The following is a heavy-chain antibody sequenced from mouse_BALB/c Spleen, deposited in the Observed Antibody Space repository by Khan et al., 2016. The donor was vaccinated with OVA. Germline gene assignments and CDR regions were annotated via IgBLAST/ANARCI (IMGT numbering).Heavy chain of an antibody. V-gene: IGHV1-5*01. J-gene: IGHJ3*01. CDR2: IYPGNTDT. CDR1: GYTFTSYW. D-gene: IGHD4-1*01. CDR3: TRRNWDVAWFAY. Sequence: VQLKQSGTVLARPGASVKMSCKASGYTFTSYWMHWVKQRPGQGLEWIGDIYPGNTDTNYNQKFKGKAKMTADTSTSTAYMELRSLTNEDSAVYCCTRRNWDVAWFAYWGQGTLVTVSA.